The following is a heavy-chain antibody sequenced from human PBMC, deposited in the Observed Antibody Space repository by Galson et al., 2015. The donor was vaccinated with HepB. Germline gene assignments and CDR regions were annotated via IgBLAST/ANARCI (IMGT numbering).Heavy chain of an antibody. CDR1: GFTFQNHA. J-gene: IGHJ4*02. D-gene: IGHD1-26*01. CDR3: ARDPTVGFPDYFDY. CDR2: ISFHGSEI. V-gene: IGHV3-30*04. Sequence: SLRLSCAVSGFTFQNHAMHWVRQAPGKGLEWVAVISFHGSEIYYADSVRGRFTISRGNSKDTLYLQMNSLTSEDTAVYYCARDPTVGFPDYFDYWGQGTRVTVSS.